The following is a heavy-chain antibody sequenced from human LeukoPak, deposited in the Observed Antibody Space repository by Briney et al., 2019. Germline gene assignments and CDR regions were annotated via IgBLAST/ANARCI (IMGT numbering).Heavy chain of an antibody. CDR2: IFYSAST. CDR3: ARDPAGHRRSGVGFDP. J-gene: IGHJ5*02. V-gene: IGHV4-59*11. CDR1: VGSITIHY. Sequence: SETLSLTCTVSVGSITIHYWSWIRQPPGKGLEWLGYIFYSASTNYNPSPTSRVTISVDTSKNQTSLTLSSVTTADTAVHNYARDPAGHRRSGVGFDPWGQGTLVTVSS. D-gene: IGHD1-14*01.